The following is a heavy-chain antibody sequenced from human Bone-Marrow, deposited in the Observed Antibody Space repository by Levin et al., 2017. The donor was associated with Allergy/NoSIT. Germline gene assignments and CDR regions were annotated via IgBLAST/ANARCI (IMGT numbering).Heavy chain of an antibody. V-gene: IGHV3-30*18. CDR1: GFTFSSYG. D-gene: IGHD6-19*01. CDR2: MSDDGSKK. Sequence: GGSLRLSCVASGFTFSSYGMHWVRQAPGKGLEWVAVMSDDGSKKYYADYVKGRFTISRDNSKKRLYLQMNSLRPEDTAVYYCAKAYSNGWYFEYWGQGTLVTVSS. CDR3: AKAYSNGWYFEY. J-gene: IGHJ4*02.